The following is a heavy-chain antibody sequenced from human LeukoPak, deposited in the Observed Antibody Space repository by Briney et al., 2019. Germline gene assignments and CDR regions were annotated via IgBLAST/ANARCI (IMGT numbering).Heavy chain of an antibody. Sequence: ASVKVSCKAPGYTFTSYGISWVRQAPGQGLEWMGWISAYNGNTNYAQKLQGRVTMTTDTSTSTAYMELRSLRSDDTAVYYCARGYYDSSGYYYPIDYWGQGTLVTVSS. CDR2: ISAYNGNT. V-gene: IGHV1-18*01. CDR3: ARGYYDSSGYYYPIDY. D-gene: IGHD3-22*01. J-gene: IGHJ4*02. CDR1: GYTFTSYG.